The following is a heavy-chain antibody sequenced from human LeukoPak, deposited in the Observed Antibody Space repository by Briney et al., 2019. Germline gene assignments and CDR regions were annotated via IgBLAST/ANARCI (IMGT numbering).Heavy chain of an antibody. V-gene: IGHV3-11*06. CDR3: ARIPGSSWSLGAWFDP. CDR2: ISSSSSYT. Sequence: PGGSLRLSCAASGFTFSDYYMSWIRQAPGKGREWVSYISSSSSYTNYADSVKGRFTISRDNAKNSLYLQMNSLRAEDTAVYYCARIPGSSWSLGAWFDPWGQGTLVTVPS. D-gene: IGHD6-13*01. CDR1: GFTFSDYY. J-gene: IGHJ5*02.